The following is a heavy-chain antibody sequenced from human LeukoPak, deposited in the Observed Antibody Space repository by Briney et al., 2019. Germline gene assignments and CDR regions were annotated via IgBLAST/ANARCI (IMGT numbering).Heavy chain of an antibody. CDR2: IYYSGST. CDR3: ARGLRWGGFDP. Sequence: SETLPLTCTVSGGSISSSSYYWGWIRQPPGKGLEWIGSIYYSGSTYYNPSLKSRVTISVDTSKNQFSLKLSSVTAADTAVYYCARGLRWGGFDPWGRGTLVTVSS. J-gene: IGHJ5*02. CDR1: GGSISSSSYY. V-gene: IGHV4-39*01. D-gene: IGHD4-23*01.